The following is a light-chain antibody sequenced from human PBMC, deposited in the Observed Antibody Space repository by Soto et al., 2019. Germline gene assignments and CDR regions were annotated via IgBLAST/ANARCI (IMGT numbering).Light chain of an antibody. Sequence: QPVLTQSPSASASLGASVKLTCTLSSGHSSYAIAWHQQQPEKGPRYLMKLNSDGSHSQGDGIPDRFSGSSSGAERYLTISSLQSEDEADYYCQTWGTGIQVFGGGTKLPS. CDR3: QTWGTGIQV. V-gene: IGLV4-69*01. CDR2: LNSDGSH. CDR1: SGHSSYA. J-gene: IGLJ2*01.